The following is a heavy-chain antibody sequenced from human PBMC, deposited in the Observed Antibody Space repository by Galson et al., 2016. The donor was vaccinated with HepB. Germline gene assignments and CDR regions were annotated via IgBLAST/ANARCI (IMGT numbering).Heavy chain of an antibody. D-gene: IGHD5-24*01. CDR3: AKDYVDMSTGPWLRPGTYYFDY. CDR2: ISDSGGST. CDR1: GFTFTSYA. Sequence: SLRLSCAASGFTFTSYAMSWVRQAPGKGLEWVSGISDSGGSTYYAESVKGRLTFSRDNSKNQLYLQMNSLRAEDTAVYYCAKDYVDMSTGPWLRPGTYYFDYWGQGTLFTVSS. J-gene: IGHJ4*02. V-gene: IGHV3-23*01.